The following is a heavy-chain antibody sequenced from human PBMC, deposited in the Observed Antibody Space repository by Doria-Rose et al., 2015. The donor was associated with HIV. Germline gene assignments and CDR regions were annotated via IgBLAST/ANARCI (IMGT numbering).Heavy chain of an antibody. V-gene: IGHV4-31*03. D-gene: IGHD3-3*01. CDR1: GASVSSRGYY. Sequence: SETLSLTCSVSGASVSSRGYYWNWIRQVPGKGLESLGYTYYTGTSDYSPSLKSRLNMAVDTSKNQFSLKLSFVTVADTAVYYCARMGSYRELDYWGQGALV. CDR3: ARMGSYRELDY. J-gene: IGHJ4*02. CDR2: TYYTGTS.